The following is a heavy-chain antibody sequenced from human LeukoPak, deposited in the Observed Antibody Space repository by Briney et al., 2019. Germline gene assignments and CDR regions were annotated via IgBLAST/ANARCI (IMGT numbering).Heavy chain of an antibody. CDR2: IKQDGSEA. CDR3: TRSLDY. J-gene: IGHJ4*02. V-gene: IGHV3-7*01. CDR1: GFTFGSYW. Sequence: GGSLRLSCAASGFTFGSYWMDWVRQSSDQGLEWVANIKQDGSEAYYLDSVKGRFTISRDNAKNALFLQMNSLRAEDTAVYYCTRSLDYWGQGTLITVSS.